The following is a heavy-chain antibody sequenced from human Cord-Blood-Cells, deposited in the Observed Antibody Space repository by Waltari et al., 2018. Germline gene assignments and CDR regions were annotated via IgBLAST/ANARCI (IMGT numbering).Heavy chain of an antibody. CDR2: IKQDGSEK. CDR1: GFTFSSYW. V-gene: IGHV3-7*01. CDR3: ARSSTHIVAADFDY. D-gene: IGHD5-12*01. Sequence: EVQLVESGGGLVQPGGSLRLSCAASGFTFSSYWMSWVRQAPGKGLEWVANIKQDGSEKYYVDSVKGRFTISRDNAKNSLYLQMNSLRAEDTAVYYCARSSTHIVAADFDYWGQGTLVTVSS. J-gene: IGHJ4*02.